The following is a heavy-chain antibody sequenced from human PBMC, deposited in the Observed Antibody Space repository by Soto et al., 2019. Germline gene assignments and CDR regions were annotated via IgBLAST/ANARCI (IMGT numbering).Heavy chain of an antibody. CDR1: GYTFTSYG. Sequence: ASVKVSCKASGYTFTSYGISWVRQAPGQGLEWMGWISAYNGNTNYAQKLQGRVTMTTDTSTSTAYMELRSLRSDDTAVYYCARDVPAPHDSSGYYFDYWGQGTLVTVSS. CDR3: ARDVPAPHDSSGYYFDY. CDR2: ISAYNGNT. J-gene: IGHJ4*02. V-gene: IGHV1-18*01. D-gene: IGHD3-22*01.